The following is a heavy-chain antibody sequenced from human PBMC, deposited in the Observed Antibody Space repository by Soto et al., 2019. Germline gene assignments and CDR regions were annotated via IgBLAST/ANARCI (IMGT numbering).Heavy chain of an antibody. D-gene: IGHD6-19*01. CDR2: IYYSGST. Sequence: QVQLQESGPGLVKPSQTLSLTCTVSGGSISSGGYYWTWIRQHPGKGLEWMGYIYYSGSTHYNPSLKSRVTISIDSSKSQFSLKLSFVTAADTAVYYCARGAPSRGWPEWFDPGGQGTLVTVSS. J-gene: IGHJ5*02. CDR3: ARGAPSRGWPEWFDP. CDR1: GGSISSGGYY. V-gene: IGHV4-31*03.